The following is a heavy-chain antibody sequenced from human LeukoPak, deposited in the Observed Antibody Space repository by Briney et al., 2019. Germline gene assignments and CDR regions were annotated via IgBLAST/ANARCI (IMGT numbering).Heavy chain of an antibody. J-gene: IGHJ4*02. V-gene: IGHV3-21*01. CDR1: GFTFSSYS. D-gene: IGHD5-12*01. Sequence: PGGSLRLSCAASGFTFSSYSMNWVRQAPGKGLEWVSSISSSSSYIYYADSVKGRFTISRDNAKNSLYLQMNSLRAEDTAVYYCARHLGRLRPYYFDYWGQGTQVTVSS. CDR2: ISSSSSYI. CDR3: ARHLGRLRPYYFDY.